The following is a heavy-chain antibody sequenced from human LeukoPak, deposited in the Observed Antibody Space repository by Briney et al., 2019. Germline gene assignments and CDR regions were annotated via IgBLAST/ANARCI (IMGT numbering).Heavy chain of an antibody. J-gene: IGHJ3*02. CDR3: ARVRGSALAFDI. Sequence: ASVKVSCKASGYTFTSYDINWVRQAAGQRLEWMGWMNPNSGNTGYAQKFQGRVTMTRNTSISTAYMELSSLRSEDTAVYYCARVRGSALAFDIWGQGTMVTVSS. D-gene: IGHD1-26*01. CDR2: MNPNSGNT. CDR1: GYTFTSYD. V-gene: IGHV1-8*01.